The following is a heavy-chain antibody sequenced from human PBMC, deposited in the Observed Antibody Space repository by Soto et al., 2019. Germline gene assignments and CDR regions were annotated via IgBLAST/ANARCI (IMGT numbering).Heavy chain of an antibody. Sequence: EVKLLESGGGLAQPGGSLRLSCVGSGFTFDSYAISWVRQAPGERLQWIAAISGSADGTDYAHSVRGRFTISRDNAKKIVHLQMDSLRGEDTAVYFCAKDTVGGYSFWSGYYSGGLDVWGQGTLVTVS. D-gene: IGHD3-3*01. V-gene: IGHV3-23*01. CDR1: GFTFDSYA. J-gene: IGHJ3*01. CDR3: AKDTVGGYSFWSGYYSGGLDV. CDR2: ISGSADGT.